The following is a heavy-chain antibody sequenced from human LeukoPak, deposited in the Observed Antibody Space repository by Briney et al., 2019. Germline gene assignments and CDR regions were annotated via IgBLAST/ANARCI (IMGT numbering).Heavy chain of an antibody. CDR3: ARDPIWVAGSEGDY. CDR1: GFTFSSYE. D-gene: IGHD6-19*01. V-gene: IGHV3-48*03. J-gene: IGHJ4*02. CDR2: ISSSGSTI. Sequence: GGSLRLSCAASGFTFSSYEMNWVRQAPGKGLEWVSYISSSGSTIYYADSVKGRFTISRDNAKNSLYLQMNSLRAEDTAVYYCARDPIWVAGSEGDYWGQGTLVTVSS.